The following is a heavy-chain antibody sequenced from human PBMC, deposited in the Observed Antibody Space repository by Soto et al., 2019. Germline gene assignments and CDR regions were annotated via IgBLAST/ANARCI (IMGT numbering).Heavy chain of an antibody. J-gene: IGHJ5*02. D-gene: IGHD5-18*01. V-gene: IGHV4-39*07. CDR3: ARGGYSYGRYFDP. CDR2: VFHSGST. CDR1: GGSISSSLYY. Sequence: SETLSLTCGVSGGSISSSLYYWGYIRQAPGKGLEWVGSVFHSGSTYYNPSLKSRVTISVDRSKNQFSLKLSSVTAADTAVYYCARGGYSYGRYFDPWGQGTLVTVSS.